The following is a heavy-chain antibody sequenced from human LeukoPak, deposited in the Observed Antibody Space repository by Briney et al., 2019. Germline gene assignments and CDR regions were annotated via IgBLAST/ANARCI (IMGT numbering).Heavy chain of an antibody. CDR2: IYYSGST. Sequence: PSETLSLTCTVSGGSISSSSYYWGWIRQPPGKGLEWIGSIYYSGSTYYNPSLKSRVTISVDTSKNQFSPKLSSVTAADTAVYYCARQKTFGGVIAQHFDYWGQGTLVTVSS. CDR3: ARQKTFGGVIAQHFDY. D-gene: IGHD3-16*02. CDR1: GGSISSSSYY. J-gene: IGHJ4*02. V-gene: IGHV4-39*01.